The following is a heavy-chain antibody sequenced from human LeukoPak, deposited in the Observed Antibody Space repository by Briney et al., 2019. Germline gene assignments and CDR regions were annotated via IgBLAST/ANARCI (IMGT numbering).Heavy chain of an antibody. CDR2: MNPNSGNT. V-gene: IGHV1-8*01. CDR3: ARGLRWFGESYDY. CDR1: GYTFTSYD. D-gene: IGHD3-10*01. Sequence: ASVKVSCKASGYTFTSYDINWVRQATGQGLEWMGWMNPNSGNTGYAQKFQGRATMTRNTSISTAYMELSSLRSEDTAVYYCARGLRWFGESYDYWGQGTLVTVSP. J-gene: IGHJ4*02.